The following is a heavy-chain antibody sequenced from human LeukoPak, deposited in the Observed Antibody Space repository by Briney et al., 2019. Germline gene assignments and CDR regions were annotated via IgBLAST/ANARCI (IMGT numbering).Heavy chain of an antibody. CDR3: ARARVGSSGRLFQH. Sequence: SQTLSLTCTVSGGSISSYYWSWIRQPPGKGLEWIGYIYYSGSTNYNPSLKSRVTISVDTSKNQFSLKLSSVTAADTAVYYCARARVGSSGRLFQHWGQGTLVTVSS. D-gene: IGHD3-22*01. CDR2: IYYSGST. J-gene: IGHJ1*01. V-gene: IGHV4-59*01. CDR1: GGSISSYY.